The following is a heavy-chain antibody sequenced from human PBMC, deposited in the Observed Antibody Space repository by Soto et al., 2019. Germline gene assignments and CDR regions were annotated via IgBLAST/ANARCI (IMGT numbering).Heavy chain of an antibody. D-gene: IGHD6-13*01. Sequence: QVQLVQSGAEVKKPGSSVKVSCKASGGTSSSYAISWVRQAPGQGLEWMGGIIPIFGTANYAQKFQGRVTITADESTSTAYMELSSLRSEDTAVYYCARSIAAAGTVGNWFDPWGQGTLVTVSS. CDR1: GGTSSSYA. CDR2: IIPIFGTA. V-gene: IGHV1-69*12. CDR3: ARSIAAAGTVGNWFDP. J-gene: IGHJ5*02.